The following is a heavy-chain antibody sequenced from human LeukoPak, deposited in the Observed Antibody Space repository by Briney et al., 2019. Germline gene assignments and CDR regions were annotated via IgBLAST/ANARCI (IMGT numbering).Heavy chain of an antibody. D-gene: IGHD1-26*01. V-gene: IGHV4-59*01. CDR2: IHYSGST. J-gene: IGHJ3*02. CDR1: GGSINNYY. Sequence: SETLSLTCIVSGGSINNYYRSWIRQPPGKGLEWIGYIHYSGSTNYNPSLRSRVTISVDTSKNLFSLKLPSVTAADTAVYYCARDKWAPRYAFDIWGQGTMVTVSS. CDR3: ARDKWAPRYAFDI.